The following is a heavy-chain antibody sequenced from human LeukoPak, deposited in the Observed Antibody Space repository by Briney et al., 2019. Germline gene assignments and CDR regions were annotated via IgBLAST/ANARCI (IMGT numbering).Heavy chain of an antibody. J-gene: IGHJ4*02. CDR3: AIIVGATEDFDY. V-gene: IGHV1-2*02. Sequence: GASVKVSCKASGYTFTGYYMHWVRQAPGQGLEWMGWINPNSSGTNYAQKFQGRVTMTRDTSISTAYMELSRLRSDDTAVYYCAIIVGATEDFDYWGQGTLVTVSS. CDR1: GYTFTGYY. CDR2: INPNSSGT. D-gene: IGHD1-26*01.